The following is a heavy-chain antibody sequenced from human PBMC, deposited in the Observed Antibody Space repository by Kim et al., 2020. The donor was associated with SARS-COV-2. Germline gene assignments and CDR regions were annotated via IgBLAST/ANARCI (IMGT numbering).Heavy chain of an antibody. J-gene: IGHJ4*02. D-gene: IGHD5-12*01. CDR3: ARVPGGYDSAEY. Sequence: ASVKVSCKASGYTFTSYGISWVRQAPGQGLEWMGWISTYNGNTDYAQKLQGRVTMTTDTSTSTAYMELRSLRSDDTAVYYCARVPGGYDSAEYWGQGTLLTVSS. V-gene: IGHV1-18*04. CDR1: GYTFTSYG. CDR2: ISTYNGNT.